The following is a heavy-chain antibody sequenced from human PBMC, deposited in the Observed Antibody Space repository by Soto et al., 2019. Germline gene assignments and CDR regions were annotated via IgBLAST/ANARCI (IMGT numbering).Heavy chain of an antibody. D-gene: IGHD3-3*01. Sequence: EVQLLESGGGLVQPGGSLRLSCAASGFTFSSYAMNWVRQAPGKGLEWVSSVSGGGDGTYYADSVKGRFTISRDNSKNTLYLQMNRPSAQDTAVYFCTKGPIFGVVTHYFDSWGQGTLVIVSS. CDR3: TKGPIFGVVTHYFDS. CDR1: GFTFSSYA. CDR2: VSGGGDGT. V-gene: IGHV3-23*01. J-gene: IGHJ4*02.